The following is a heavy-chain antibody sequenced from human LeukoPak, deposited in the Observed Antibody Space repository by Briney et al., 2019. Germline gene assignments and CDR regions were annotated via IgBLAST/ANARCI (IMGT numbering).Heavy chain of an antibody. CDR1: GYPFTSHG. V-gene: IGHV1-18*01. Sequence: ASVNVSCKSSGYPFTSHGITWVRQAPGQGLEWMGWISGYNGNTNYAQKLQGRVTMTTDTSTSTAYMELRSLRSDDTAVYYCARNSGNYGYFDYWGQGTLVTVSS. J-gene: IGHJ4*02. D-gene: IGHD1-26*01. CDR2: ISGYNGNT. CDR3: ARNSGNYGYFDY.